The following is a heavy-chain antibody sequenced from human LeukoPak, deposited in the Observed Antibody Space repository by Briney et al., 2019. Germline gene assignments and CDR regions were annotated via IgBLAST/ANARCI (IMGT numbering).Heavy chain of an antibody. V-gene: IGHV1-2*02. CDR2: INPNSGGT. CDR3: ARAYRVADLGYYYYMDV. Sequence: ASVKVSCKASGYTFTSYYMHWVRQAPGQGLEWMGWINPNSGGTNYAQKFQGRVTMTRDTSISTAYMELSRLRSDDTAVYYCARAYRVADLGYYYYMDVWGKGTTVTISS. D-gene: IGHD5-12*01. J-gene: IGHJ6*03. CDR1: GYTFTSYY.